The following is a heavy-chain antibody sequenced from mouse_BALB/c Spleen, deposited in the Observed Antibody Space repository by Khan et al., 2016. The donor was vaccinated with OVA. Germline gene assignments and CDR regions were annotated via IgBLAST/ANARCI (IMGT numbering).Heavy chain of an antibody. CDR1: GFSLSRYN. CDR2: IWGGGGT. Sequence: QVQLKESGPGLVAPSQSLSITCSVSGFSLSRYNIHWVRQPPGQGLEWLGMIWGGGGTDYNSTLISSLSISKDNSESQVFLKMTRLQTADTAMYYCSRAYYRYDGYYAMDYGGQGTSVTVSS. CDR3: SRAYYRYDGYYAMDY. V-gene: IGHV2-6-4*01. D-gene: IGHD2-14*01. J-gene: IGHJ4*01.